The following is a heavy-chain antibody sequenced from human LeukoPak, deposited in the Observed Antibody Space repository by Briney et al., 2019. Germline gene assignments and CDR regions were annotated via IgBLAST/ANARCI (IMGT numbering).Heavy chain of an antibody. CDR1: GFALTSYS. D-gene: IGHD5-18*01. CDR3: ARGGYTYGLDS. V-gene: IGHV3-48*01. CDR2: LSAAGRTI. J-gene: IGHJ4*02. Sequence: GGSLRLSCAASGFALTSYSMNWVRQAPGKGLEWISYLSAAGRTIYYADSVQGRFSISRDTAKNPVSLQMGSLRADDTAVYYCARGGYTYGLDSWGQGVLVVVSS.